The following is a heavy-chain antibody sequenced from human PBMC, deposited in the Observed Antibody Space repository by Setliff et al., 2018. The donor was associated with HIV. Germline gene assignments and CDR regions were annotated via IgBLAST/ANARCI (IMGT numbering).Heavy chain of an antibody. V-gene: IGHV4-38-2*01. J-gene: IGHJ4*02. CDR1: GYSISSGYY. CDR3: ARTIQPSSSPFDF. Sequence: SQTLSLTCAVSGYSISSGYYWGWIRQPPGKGLEWIGSIYFTGTTYYNRSLQSRITMSVETSMNQFSLRLTSVTAADTAIYYCARTIQPSSSPFDFWGQGILVTVSS. D-gene: IGHD6-19*01. CDR2: IYFTGTT.